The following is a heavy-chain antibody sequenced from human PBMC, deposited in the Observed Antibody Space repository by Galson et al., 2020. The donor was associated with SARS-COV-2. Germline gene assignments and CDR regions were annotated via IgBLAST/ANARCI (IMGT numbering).Heavy chain of an antibody. V-gene: IGHV4-61*02. CDR2: IYTSGST. CDR3: ASRTLDYGGNSGELSRDY. D-gene: IGHD4-17*01. CDR1: GGSISSGSYY. J-gene: IGHJ4*02. Sequence: SETLSLTCTVSGGSISSGSYYWSWIRQPAGKGLEWIGRIYTSGSTNYNPSLKSRVTISVDTSKNQFSLKLSSVTAADTAVYYCASRTLDYGGNSGELSRDYWGQGTLVTVFS.